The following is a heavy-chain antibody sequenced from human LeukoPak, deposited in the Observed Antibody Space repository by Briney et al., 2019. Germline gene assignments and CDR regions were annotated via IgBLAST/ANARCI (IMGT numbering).Heavy chain of an antibody. Sequence: GGSLRLSCAASGFTFSNYVMSWVRQAPEKGLQWVSSISGSGGSTYYADSVKGRFTISRDGSKNTLYLQMNSLRAEDTAVYFCAKGSSPDYYGSGRFDPWGQGTLATVSS. V-gene: IGHV3-23*01. D-gene: IGHD3-10*01. J-gene: IGHJ5*02. CDR1: GFTFSNYV. CDR3: AKGSSPDYYGSGRFDP. CDR2: ISGSGGST.